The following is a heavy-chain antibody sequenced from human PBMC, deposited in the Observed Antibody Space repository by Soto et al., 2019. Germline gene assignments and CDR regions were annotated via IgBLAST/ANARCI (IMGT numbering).Heavy chain of an antibody. D-gene: IGHD3-16*02. V-gene: IGHV4-59*01. CDR3: ASGLYVWGSYREYYFDY. CDR2: IYYSGST. J-gene: IGHJ4*02. CDR1: GGSISSYY. Sequence: QVQLQESGPGLVKPSETLSLTCTVSGGSISSYYWSWIRQPPGKGLEWIGYIYYSGSTNYNPSLMSRVTISVDPAKNQFSLKLSSVTAADTAVYYCASGLYVWGSYREYYFDYWGQGTLVTVSS.